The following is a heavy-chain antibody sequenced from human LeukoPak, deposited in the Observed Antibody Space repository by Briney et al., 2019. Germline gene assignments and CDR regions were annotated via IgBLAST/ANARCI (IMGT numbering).Heavy chain of an antibody. CDR2: TNPDSGDT. J-gene: IGHJ3*02. D-gene: IGHD3-22*01. Sequence: ASVKVSCKASGYSFTGHYLHWVRQAPGQGLEWMGWTNPDSGDTSYAQKFQGRVTMSRDMSISTASMELSRLRSDDTAVYYCARKRLTYYYDSSGFDIWGQGTMVTVSP. V-gene: IGHV1-2*02. CDR3: ARKRLTYYYDSSGFDI. CDR1: GYSFTGHY.